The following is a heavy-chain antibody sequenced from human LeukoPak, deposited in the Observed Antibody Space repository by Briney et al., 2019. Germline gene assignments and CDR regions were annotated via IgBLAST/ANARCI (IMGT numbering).Heavy chain of an antibody. CDR1: GFTFSSYG. J-gene: IGHJ1*01. D-gene: IGHD6-19*01. V-gene: IGHV3-30*18. Sequence: GGSLRLSCAASGFTFSSYGMHWVRQAPGKGLEWVAVISYDGSNKYYADSVKGRFTISRDNSKNTLYLQMNSLRAEDTAVYYCAKCIAVAGRKEYFQHWGQGTLVTVSS. CDR2: ISYDGSNK. CDR3: AKCIAVAGRKEYFQH.